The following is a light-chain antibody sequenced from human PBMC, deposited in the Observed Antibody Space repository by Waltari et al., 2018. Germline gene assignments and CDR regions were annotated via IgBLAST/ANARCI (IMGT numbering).Light chain of an antibody. Sequence: DIQMTQSPSTLSASVGDRVTIPCRASQSISSWLAWYQQKPGKAPKLLIYDASSLESGVPSRFSGSGSGTEFTLTISSLQPVDFATYYCQQYNSYSGTFGPGTKVDIK. J-gene: IGKJ3*01. CDR3: QQYNSYSGT. CDR1: QSISSW. CDR2: DAS. V-gene: IGKV1-5*01.